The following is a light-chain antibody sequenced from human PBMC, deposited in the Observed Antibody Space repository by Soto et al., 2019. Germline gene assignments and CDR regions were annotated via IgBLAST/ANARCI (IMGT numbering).Light chain of an antibody. V-gene: IGKV3-15*01. CDR1: QSVSSN. J-gene: IGKJ4*01. Sequence: EIVMTQSPATLSVSPGERATLSCRASQSVSSNLAWYQQKPGQAPRLLIYGASTRATGLPARFSGSGSGTAFTLTISSLQSEDFAVYYCQQYYNWPPLTFGGGTKVDIK. CDR2: GAS. CDR3: QQYYNWPPLT.